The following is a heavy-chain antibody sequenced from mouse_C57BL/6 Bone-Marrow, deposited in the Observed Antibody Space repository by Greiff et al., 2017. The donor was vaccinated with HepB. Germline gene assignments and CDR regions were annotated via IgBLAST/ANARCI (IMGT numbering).Heavy chain of an antibody. D-gene: IGHD2-1*01. CDR1: GYTFTDYN. Sequence: EVQGVESGPELVKPGASVKIPCKASGYTFTDYNMDWVKQSHGKSLEWIGDINPNNGGTIYNQKFKGKATLTVDKSSSTAYMELRSLTSEDTAVYYCARWDGKLTTFAYWGQGTLVTVSA. V-gene: IGHV1-18*01. CDR2: INPNNGGT. CDR3: ARWDGKLTTFAY. J-gene: IGHJ3*01.